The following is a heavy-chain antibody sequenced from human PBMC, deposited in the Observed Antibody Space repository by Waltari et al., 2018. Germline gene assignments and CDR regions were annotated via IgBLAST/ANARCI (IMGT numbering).Heavy chain of an antibody. CDR3: ARVGTHTLYGMDV. J-gene: IGHJ6*02. CDR2: IQTGGAT. D-gene: IGHD1-26*01. Sequence: EVQLEESGGGLIQPGGSLRLSCAASGFTVSTKYMTWVRQAPGKGRAWLSVIQTGGATYYADSVKGRFTMSRDNSKNTLDLQMNSLRVEDTAVYYCARVGTHTLYGMDVWGQGTTVTVSS. V-gene: IGHV3-53*01. CDR1: GFTVSTKY.